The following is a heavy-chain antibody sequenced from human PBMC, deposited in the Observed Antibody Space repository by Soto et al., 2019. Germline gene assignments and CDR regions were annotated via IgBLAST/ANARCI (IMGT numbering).Heavy chain of an antibody. CDR1: GGSISSSNW. D-gene: IGHD3-22*01. CDR3: ARRRSVYYYDSSDRGYYGMDV. V-gene: IGHV4-4*02. J-gene: IGHJ6*02. CDR2: IYHSGST. Sequence: PSETLSLTCAVSGGSISSSNWWSWVRQPPGKGLEWIGEIYHSGSTNYNPSLKSRVTISVDKSKNQFSLKLSSVTAADTAVYYCARRRSVYYYDSSDRGYYGMDVWGQGTTVTVSS.